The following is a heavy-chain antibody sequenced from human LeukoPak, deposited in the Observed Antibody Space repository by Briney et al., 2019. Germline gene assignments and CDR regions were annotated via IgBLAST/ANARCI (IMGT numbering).Heavy chain of an antibody. V-gene: IGHV1-2*02. CDR2: INPNSGGT. CDR1: GYTFTGYY. D-gene: IGHD3-22*01. J-gene: IGHJ6*02. CDR3: ASVTYYDSSNPPGTNYYYGMDV. Sequence: GASVRVSCKASGYTFTGYYMHWVRQAPGQGLEWMGWINPNSGGTNYAQKFQGRVTMTRDTSISTAYMELSRLRSDDTAVYYCASVTYYDSSNPPGTNYYYGMDVWGQGITVTVSS.